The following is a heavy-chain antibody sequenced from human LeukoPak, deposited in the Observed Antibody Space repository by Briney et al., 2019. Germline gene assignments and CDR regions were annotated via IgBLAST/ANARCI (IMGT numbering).Heavy chain of an antibody. J-gene: IGHJ4*02. CDR2: ISGSSSYT. CDR1: GFTFSAYY. D-gene: IGHD6-13*01. Sequence: GGSLRLSCAASGFTFSAYYMSWIRQAPGKGLEWVSYISGSSSYTNYADSVKGRFTISRDNAKNSLYLQVNSLRAEDTAVYYCARRYSSSWYDYWGQGTLVTVSS. CDR3: ARRYSSSWYDY. V-gene: IGHV3-11*03.